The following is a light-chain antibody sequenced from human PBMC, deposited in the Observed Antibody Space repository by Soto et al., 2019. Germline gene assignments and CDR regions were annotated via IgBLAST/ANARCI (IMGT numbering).Light chain of an antibody. J-gene: IGKJ2*01. V-gene: IGKV1-39*01. Sequence: DIQMTQSPSSLSASVGDRVTITCRSSQSISKYLSWYQQKPGKAPNLLIYGASSLQSGVPSRFSGSGSGTDFPLTISSLLPEDFATYFCQESHTSGTFGQGTKLEI. CDR3: QESHTSGT. CDR2: GAS. CDR1: QSISKY.